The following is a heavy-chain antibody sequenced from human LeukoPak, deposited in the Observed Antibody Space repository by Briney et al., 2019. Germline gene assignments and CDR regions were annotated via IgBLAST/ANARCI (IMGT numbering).Heavy chain of an antibody. CDR2: ISGSGSGGST. J-gene: IGHJ4*02. D-gene: IGHD4-23*01. CDR3: ANVPIRVPGGGYGGNPPHY. Sequence: GGSLRLSCAASGFTFSSYAMHWVRQAPGKGLEWVSSISGSGSGGSTYYADSVKGRFTISRDNSKNTLYLQMNSLRAEDTAVYYCANVPIRVPGGGYGGNPPHYWGQGTLVTVSS. CDR1: GFTFSSYA. V-gene: IGHV3-23*01.